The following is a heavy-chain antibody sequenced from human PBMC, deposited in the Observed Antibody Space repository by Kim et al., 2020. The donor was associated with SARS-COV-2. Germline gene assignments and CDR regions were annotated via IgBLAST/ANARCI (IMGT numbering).Heavy chain of an antibody. D-gene: IGHD3-10*01. CDR3: AKLKTMLQGVNYFDS. CDR1: GFTLNSNV. J-gene: IGHJ5*01. CDR2: IRGRGGGT. Sequence: GGSLRLSCATSGFTLNSNVMAWVRQAPGKGLNWVSAIRGRGGGTFYADSVKGRFTISRDISENTLYLQMNSLRVEDTAIYYCAKLKTMLQGVNYFDSWGQGTLVAVSS. V-gene: IGHV3-23*01.